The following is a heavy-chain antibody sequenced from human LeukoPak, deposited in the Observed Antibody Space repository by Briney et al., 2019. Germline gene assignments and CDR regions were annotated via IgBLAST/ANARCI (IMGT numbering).Heavy chain of an antibody. CDR2: ISSSGGTI. V-gene: IGHV3-48*03. J-gene: IGHJ5*02. D-gene: IGHD2-15*01. Sequence: PGGSLRLSCAASGFTFSDYEMIWVRQAPGKGLEWLSYISSSGGTIYYADSVKGRFTISRDNAENSLYLQMNSLRAEDTGLYYCGSFGYCSGGSCYRWFDHWGQGTLVTVSS. CDR1: GFTFSDYE. CDR3: GSFGYCSGGSCYRWFDH.